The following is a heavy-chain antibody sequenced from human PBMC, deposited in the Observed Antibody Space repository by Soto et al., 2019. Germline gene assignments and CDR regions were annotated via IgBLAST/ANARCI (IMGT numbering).Heavy chain of an antibody. V-gene: IGHV3-21*01. J-gene: IGHJ2*01. Sequence: EVQLVESGGGLVKPGGSLRLSCAASGFTFSSYSMNWVRQAPGKGLEWVSSISSSSSYIYYADSVKGRFTISRDNAKNSLYLQMNSLRAEDTAVYYCARDRARYCSGGSGSIHWYFDLWGRGTLVTVSS. CDR2: ISSSSSYI. CDR1: GFTFSSYS. CDR3: ARDRARYCSGGSGSIHWYFDL. D-gene: IGHD2-15*01.